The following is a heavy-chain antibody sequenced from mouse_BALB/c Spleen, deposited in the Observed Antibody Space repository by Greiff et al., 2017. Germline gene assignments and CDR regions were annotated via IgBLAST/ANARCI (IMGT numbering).Heavy chain of an antibody. D-gene: IGHD3-3*01. CDR3: ARRGDNYFDY. V-gene: IGHV3-2*02. CDR2: ISYSGST. Sequence: DVQLQESGPGLVKPSQSLSLTCTVTGYSITSDYAWNWIRQFPGNKLEWMGYISYSGSTSYNPSLKSRISITRDTSKNQFFLQLNSVTTEDTATYYCARRGDNYFDYWGQGTTLTVSS. CDR1: GYSITSDYA. J-gene: IGHJ2*01.